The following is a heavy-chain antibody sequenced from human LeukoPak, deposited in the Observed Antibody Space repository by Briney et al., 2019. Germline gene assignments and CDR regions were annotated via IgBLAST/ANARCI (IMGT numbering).Heavy chain of an antibody. V-gene: IGHV3-30*18. CDR2: ISYDGSNK. J-gene: IGHJ6*02. Sequence: PGRSLRLSCAASGLTFSSYGMHWVRQAPGKGLEWVAVISYDGSNKYYADSVKGRFTISRDNSKNTLYLQMNSLRAEDTAVYYCAKGEVNYYDSSGYPPLDVWGQGTTVTVSS. D-gene: IGHD3-22*01. CDR3: AKGEVNYYDSSGYPPLDV. CDR1: GLTFSSYG.